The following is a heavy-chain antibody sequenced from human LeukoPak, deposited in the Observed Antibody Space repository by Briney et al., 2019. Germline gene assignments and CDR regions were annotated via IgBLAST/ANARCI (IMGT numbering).Heavy chain of an antibody. V-gene: IGHV3-23*01. Sequence: PGGSLRLSCAASGFTFSSYAMSWVRQAPGKGLEWVSAISGGGDITYYADSVKGRFTISRDNSKNTLSLQMSSLRADDTAVYHCAKAKNDGGSLDFWGQGTLVTVSS. CDR2: ISGGGDIT. J-gene: IGHJ4*02. CDR3: AKAKNDGGSLDF. CDR1: GFTFSSYA. D-gene: IGHD4-23*01.